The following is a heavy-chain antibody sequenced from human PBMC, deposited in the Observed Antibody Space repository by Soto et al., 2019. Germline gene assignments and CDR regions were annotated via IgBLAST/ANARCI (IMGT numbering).Heavy chain of an antibody. V-gene: IGHV3-30-3*01. CDR3: ARESGYIAAAGTLNEGGRYYYYGMDV. CDR1: GFTFSSYA. CDR2: ISYDGSNK. J-gene: IGHJ6*02. Sequence: GGSLRLSCAASGFTFSSYAMHWVRQAPGKGLEWVAVISYDGSNKYYADSVKGRFTISRDNSKNTLYLQMNSLRAEDTAVYYCARESGYIAAAGTLNEGGRYYYYGMDVWGQGTTVTVSS. D-gene: IGHD6-13*01.